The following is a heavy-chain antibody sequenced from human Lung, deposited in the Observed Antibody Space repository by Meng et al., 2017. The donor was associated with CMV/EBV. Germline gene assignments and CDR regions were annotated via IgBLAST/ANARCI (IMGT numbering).Heavy chain of an antibody. CDR2: IYHSGST. CDR1: CGSLVSRSG. CDR3: ARVGAYCGGDCYHPR. V-gene: IGHV4-4*02. Sequence: QGAPPVWLPRLLEPSGTMSLTVAFCCGSLVSRSGWSWVRQPPGKGLEWIGEIYHSGSTNYNPSLKSRVTISVDESKNQFSLRLSSVTAADTAVYYCARVGAYCGGDCYHPRWGQGTLVTVSS. D-gene: IGHD2-21*02. J-gene: IGHJ4*02.